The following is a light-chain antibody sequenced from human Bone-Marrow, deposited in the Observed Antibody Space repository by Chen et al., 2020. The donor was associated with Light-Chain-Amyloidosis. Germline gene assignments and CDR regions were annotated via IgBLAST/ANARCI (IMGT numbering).Light chain of an antibody. CDR1: QSIARF. J-gene: IGKJ4*01. CDR3: LQDHNYPLT. CDR2: AAS. Sequence: IQMTQSPSSLSASVGDRVTITCRASQSIARFLHWYQQKPGKAPKLLIFAASSLQSGVSSRFSGSGSGTDFTLTISSLQPEDFATYYCLQDHNYPLTFGGGTKLEIK. V-gene: IGKV1-6*01.